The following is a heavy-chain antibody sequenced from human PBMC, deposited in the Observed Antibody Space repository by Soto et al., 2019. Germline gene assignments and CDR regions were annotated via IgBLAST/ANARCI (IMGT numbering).Heavy chain of an antibody. Sequence: GGSLRLSCAASGFTFSSYWMSWVRQAPGKGLEWVANIKQDGSEKYYVDSVKGRFTISRDNAKNSLYLQMNSPRAEDTAVYYCARDRVAVADAFDIWGQGTMVTVSS. V-gene: IGHV3-7*01. CDR2: IKQDGSEK. D-gene: IGHD6-19*01. J-gene: IGHJ3*02. CDR3: ARDRVAVADAFDI. CDR1: GFTFSSYW.